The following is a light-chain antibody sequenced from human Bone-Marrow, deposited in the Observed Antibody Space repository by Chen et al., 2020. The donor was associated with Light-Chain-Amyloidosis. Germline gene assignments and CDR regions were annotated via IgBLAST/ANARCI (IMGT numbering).Light chain of an antibody. CDR1: DLPTKY. Sequence: ELTQPPSVPVSPGQTARITSSGADLPTKYAYWYQQKPGQAPVLVIHRDTERPSGISERFSGSSSGTTATLTISGVQAEDEADYHCQSADSSGTYEVIFGGGTKLTVL. CDR2: RDT. CDR3: QSADSSGTYEVI. V-gene: IGLV3-25*03. J-gene: IGLJ2*01.